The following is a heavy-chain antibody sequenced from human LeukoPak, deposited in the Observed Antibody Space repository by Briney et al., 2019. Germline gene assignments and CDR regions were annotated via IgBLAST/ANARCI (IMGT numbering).Heavy chain of an antibody. CDR1: GFTFSSYA. Sequence: AGGSLRLSCAASGFTFSSYAMSWVRQAPGKGLEWVSAISGSGGSTYYADSVKGRFTISRDNSKNTLYLQMNSLRAEDTAVYYCTKGGMVREGSDYWGQGTLVTVSS. J-gene: IGHJ4*02. V-gene: IGHV3-23*01. CDR3: TKGGMVREGSDY. D-gene: IGHD3-10*01. CDR2: ISGSGGST.